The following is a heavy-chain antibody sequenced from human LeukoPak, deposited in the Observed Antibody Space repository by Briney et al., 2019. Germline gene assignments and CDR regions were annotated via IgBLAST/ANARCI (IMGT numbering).Heavy chain of an antibody. D-gene: IGHD3-9*01. CDR1: GFTFSSYA. CDR2: ISGSGGST. J-gene: IGHJ5*02. CDR3: AKDRRAYYDILTGYPFDP. V-gene: IGHV3-23*01. Sequence: PGGSLRLSCAASGFTFSSYAMSWVRQAPGKGLEWVSAISGSGGSTYYADSVKGRFTISRDNSKNTLYLQMNSLRAEDTAVYYCAKDRRAYYDILTGYPFDPWGQGTLVTVSS.